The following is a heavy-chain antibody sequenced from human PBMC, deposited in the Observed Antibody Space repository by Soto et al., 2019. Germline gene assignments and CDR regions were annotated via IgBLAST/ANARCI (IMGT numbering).Heavy chain of an antibody. J-gene: IGHJ4*02. D-gene: IGHD1-26*01. Sequence: EVHLLESGGGLVQPGGSLRLSCAASGFTFSNYAMGWVRQAPGKGLEWVSNISYNGRNTFSADSVRGRFTISRDDSRNTLYLQMNSRRADDTAVYYCASETYYVFKDWGQGTLVTVSS. CDR2: ISYNGRNT. CDR3: ASETYYVFKD. CDR1: GFTFSNYA. V-gene: IGHV3-23*01.